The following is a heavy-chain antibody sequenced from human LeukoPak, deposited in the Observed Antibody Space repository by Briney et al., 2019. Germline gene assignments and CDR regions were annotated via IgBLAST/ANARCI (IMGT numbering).Heavy chain of an antibody. CDR1: GFTFGDYA. D-gene: IGHD5-18*01. Sequence: GGSLRLSCTASGFTFGDYAMSWVRQAPGKGLEWVGFIRSKAYGGTTEYAASVKGRFTIPRDESKSIAYLQMNSLKNEDTAVYYCTRVRGYSYGYGDYWGQGTLVTVSS. CDR3: TRVRGYSYGYGDY. CDR2: IRSKAYGGTT. J-gene: IGHJ4*02. V-gene: IGHV3-49*04.